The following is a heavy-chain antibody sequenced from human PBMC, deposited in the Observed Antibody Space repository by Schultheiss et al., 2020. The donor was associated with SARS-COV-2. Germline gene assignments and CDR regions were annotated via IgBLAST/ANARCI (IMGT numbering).Heavy chain of an antibody. CDR2: MNPNSGNT. CDR1: GYTFTSYD. V-gene: IGHV1-8*01. Sequence: ASVKVSCKASGYTFTSYDINWVRQATGQGLEWMGWMNPNSGNTGYAQKFQGRVTMTRNTSISTAYMELSSLRSEDTAVYYCARGYSNYRRYGMDVWGQGTTVTVSS. CDR3: ARGYSNYRRYGMDV. J-gene: IGHJ6*02. D-gene: IGHD4-11*01.